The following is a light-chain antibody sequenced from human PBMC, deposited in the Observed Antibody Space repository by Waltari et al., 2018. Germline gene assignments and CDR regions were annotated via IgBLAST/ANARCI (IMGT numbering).Light chain of an antibody. CDR1: SSNIGSNT. J-gene: IGLJ3*02. CDR2: YND. V-gene: IGLV1-44*01. CDR3: AAWDDSLNAEV. Sequence: QSVLTQPPSASGAPGQRVTISCSGSSSNIGSNTVNSYQQLPGTAPKLLIYYNDQRPSGVPDRFSGSKSGTSASLAISGLQSEDEADYYCAAWDDSLNAEVFGGGTKLTVL.